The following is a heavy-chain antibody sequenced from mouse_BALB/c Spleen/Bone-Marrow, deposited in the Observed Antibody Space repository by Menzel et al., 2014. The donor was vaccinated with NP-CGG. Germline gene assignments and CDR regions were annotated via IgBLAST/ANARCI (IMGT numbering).Heavy chain of an antibody. V-gene: IGHV1-9*01. CDR3: ARSTGTWDY. CDR1: GYTFSSYW. J-gene: IGHJ2*01. D-gene: IGHD4-1*02. CDR2: ILPGSGST. Sequence: QLQQPGAELMKPGASVKISCKATGYTFSSYWIEWVKQRPGHGLEWIGEILPGSGSTNYNEKFKGKATFTADTSSNTAYMQLSSLTSEDSAVYYCARSTGTWDYWGQGTTLTVSS.